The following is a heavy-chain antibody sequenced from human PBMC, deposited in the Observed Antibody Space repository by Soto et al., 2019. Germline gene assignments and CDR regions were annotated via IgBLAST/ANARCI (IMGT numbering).Heavy chain of an antibody. CDR2: TNTSGNT. J-gene: IGHJ4*02. V-gene: IGHV4-4*07. CDR3: ARESGDNWDYEAY. Sequence: SETLSLTCKVSGGSITSYRWSWIRQSAGKGLEWIGRTNTSGNTHYNPSLKSRVTVSIDTSQNQFFLTVTSVTAADSAVYYCARESGDNWDYEAYWGQGTPVTVSS. CDR1: GGSITSYR. D-gene: IGHD1-7*01.